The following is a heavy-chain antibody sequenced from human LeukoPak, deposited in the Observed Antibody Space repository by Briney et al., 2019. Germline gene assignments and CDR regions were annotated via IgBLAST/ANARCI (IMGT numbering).Heavy chain of an antibody. D-gene: IGHD2-2*01. CDR1: GGSVSSYY. Sequence: SETLSLTCTVSGGSVSSYYWSWIRRPPGRGLEWIAYLSHSGSCDSNPSPTSRVTTLVDTSKNQFSLKLTSVTAADTAVYYCARARYANAWYAFDIWGHGTMVTVSS. J-gene: IGHJ3*02. CDR2: LSHSGSC. V-gene: IGHV4-59*02. CDR3: ARARYANAWYAFDI.